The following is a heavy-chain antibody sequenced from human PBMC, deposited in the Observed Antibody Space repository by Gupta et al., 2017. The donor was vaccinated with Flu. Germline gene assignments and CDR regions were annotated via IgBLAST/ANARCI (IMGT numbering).Heavy chain of an antibody. J-gene: IGHJ4*01. D-gene: IGHD6-6*01. CDR2: ISSYSEYI. V-gene: IGHV3-21*02. Sequence: EVQLVESGGGLVKPGGSLRLPCAASGFPFSSFHLNWVRQAPGKGLEWVSFISSYSEYIYYADTVKGRFTISRDNAKNSLYLQMNNVRAEDTAVYYCARVGYGSPSEPGPFDYWGHGTLVAVSS. CDR1: GFPFSSFH. CDR3: ARVGYGSPSEPGPFDY.